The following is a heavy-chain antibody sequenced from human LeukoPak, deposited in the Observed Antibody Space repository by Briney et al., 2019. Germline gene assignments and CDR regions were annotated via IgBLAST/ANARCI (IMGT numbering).Heavy chain of an antibody. CDR1: GYTFTGYY. J-gene: IGHJ1*01. D-gene: IGHD3-22*01. CDR3: ARGNYDSSDFEYFQH. Sequence: ASMKVSCKASGYTFTGYYMHWVRQAPGQGLEWMGWINPNSGGTNYAQKFQGRVTMTRDTSISTAYMELSRLRSDDTAVYYCARGNYDSSDFEYFQHWGQGTLVTVSS. V-gene: IGHV1-2*02. CDR2: INPNSGGT.